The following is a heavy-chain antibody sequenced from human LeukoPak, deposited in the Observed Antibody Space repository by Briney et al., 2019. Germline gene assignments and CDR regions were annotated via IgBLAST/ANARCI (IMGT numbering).Heavy chain of an antibody. CDR2: INPSSGST. CDR1: GYTFTSYY. CDR3: ARERSVDTAMDWVSFDY. Sequence: ASVKVSCKVSGYTFTSYYMHWVRQAPGQGLEWMGIINPSSGSTSYAQKFQDRVTITRDTSTRTVYMAPNSLRYEDTAVYCCARERSVDTAMDWVSFDYWGQGTLVTVSS. J-gene: IGHJ4*02. V-gene: IGHV1-46*03. D-gene: IGHD5-18*01.